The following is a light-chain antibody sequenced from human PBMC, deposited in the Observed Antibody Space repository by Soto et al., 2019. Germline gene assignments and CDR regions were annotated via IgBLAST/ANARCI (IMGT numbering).Light chain of an antibody. CDR2: AVS. CDR3: QQSYSTPVT. CDR1: QSSSSY. Sequence: DIQMTQSPSSLSAFVGDRVTITCRASQSSSSYLNWYQQQPGKAPKVLIYAVSTLQSVLPSRFSGSGSGTDFTLTISGLQPEDFTNYYRQQSYSTPVTFGGGTKLQIK. V-gene: IGKV1-39*01. J-gene: IGKJ4*01.